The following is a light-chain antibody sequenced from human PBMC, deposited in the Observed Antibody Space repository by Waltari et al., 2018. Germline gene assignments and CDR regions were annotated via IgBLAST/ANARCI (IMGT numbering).Light chain of an antibody. CDR3: QVWDSGSDHYV. V-gene: IGLV3-21*02. CDR1: EIGSNN. J-gene: IGLJ1*01. CDR2: DDG. Sequence: SYELTQPPSVSVAPGQTARITCAGDEIGSNNLHWYQHKPGQAPVLVVYDDGDRPAGIPERFAGSNSGNTAALTISRVDAGDEAEYYCQVWDSGSDHYVFGTVTKVTVL.